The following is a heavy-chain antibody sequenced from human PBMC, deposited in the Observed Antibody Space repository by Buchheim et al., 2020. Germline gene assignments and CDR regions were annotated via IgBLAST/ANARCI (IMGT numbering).Heavy chain of an antibody. CDR1: GFTFSSYS. CDR2: ISSSSSTI. Sequence: EVQLVESGGGLVQPGGSLRLSCAASGFTFSSYSMNWVRQAPGKGLEWVSYISSSSSTIYYADSVKGRFTISRDNAKKSLYLQMNSLRAEDTAVYYCARDIYALFYYYYGMDVWGQGTT. D-gene: IGHD2-2*01. J-gene: IGHJ6*02. V-gene: IGHV3-48*01. CDR3: ARDIYALFYYYYGMDV.